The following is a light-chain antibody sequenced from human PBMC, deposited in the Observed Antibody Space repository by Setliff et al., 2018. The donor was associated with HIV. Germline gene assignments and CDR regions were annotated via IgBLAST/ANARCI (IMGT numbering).Light chain of an antibody. CDR2: SVT. CDR1: NSDIGSHDY. Sequence: QSALAQPASVSGSPGQSITISCSGTNSDIGSHDYVSWYQQHPGKAPKLIIFSVTYRPSGVSDRFSGSKSGNTASLTISGRQPEDEADYYCASHRDTNTLEVFGTGTKVTVL. J-gene: IGLJ1*01. CDR3: ASHRDTNTLEV. V-gene: IGLV2-14*03.